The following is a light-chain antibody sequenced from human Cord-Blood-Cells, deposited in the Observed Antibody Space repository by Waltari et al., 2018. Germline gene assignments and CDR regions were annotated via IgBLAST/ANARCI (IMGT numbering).Light chain of an antibody. CDR3: QQYYSTPPA. J-gene: IGKJ1*01. CDR2: WAS. V-gene: IGKV4-1*01. CDR1: QSVLYSSNNKNY. Sequence: DIVMTQSPDSLAVSLGERATINRKSSQSVLYSSNNKNYLAWYQQKPGQPPKLLIYWASTRESGVPDRFSGSGSGTDFTLTISSLQAEDVAVYYCQQYYSTPPAFGQVTKVEIK.